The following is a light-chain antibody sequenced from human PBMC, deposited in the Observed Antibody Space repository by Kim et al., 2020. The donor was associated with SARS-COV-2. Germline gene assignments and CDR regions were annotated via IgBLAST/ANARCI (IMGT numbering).Light chain of an antibody. CDR3: TSHAGNNYV. J-gene: IGLJ1*01. Sequence: PGQSVTISCSEASSDFSYNYVSWYQQHPGKAPKLIIYEVTKRPSGVPDRFSGSKSGNTASLTVSGLQAEDEADYYCTSHAGNNYVFGTGTKVTVL. V-gene: IGLV2-8*01. CDR1: SSDFSYNY. CDR2: EVT.